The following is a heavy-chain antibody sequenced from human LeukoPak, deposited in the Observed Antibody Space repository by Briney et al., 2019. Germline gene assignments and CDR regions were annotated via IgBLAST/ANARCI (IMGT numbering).Heavy chain of an antibody. CDR1: GGSFSGYY. CDR3: ASYYYGSGSYFLSYYYYMDI. Sequence: SETLSLTCAVYGGSFSGYYWSWIRQPPGKGLEWIGEINHSGSTNYNPSLKSRVTISVDTSKNQFSLRLSSVTAADTAVYYCASYYYGSGSYFLSYYYYMDIWGKGTTVTISS. V-gene: IGHV4-34*01. J-gene: IGHJ6*03. CDR2: INHSGST. D-gene: IGHD3-10*01.